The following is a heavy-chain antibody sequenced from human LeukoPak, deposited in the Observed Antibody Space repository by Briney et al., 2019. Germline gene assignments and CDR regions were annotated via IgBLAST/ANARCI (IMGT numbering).Heavy chain of an antibody. CDR1: GFTFSRYW. CDR3: AKAALLGYCSGGTCYGELNAFDY. CDR2: INSDGSST. J-gene: IGHJ4*02. D-gene: IGHD2-15*01. Sequence: PGGSLRLSCAASGFTFSRYWMHWVRQAPGKGLLWVSRINSDGSSTYHADSVKGRFTTSRDNAKNALHLQMNSLTAEDTAVYYCAKAALLGYCSGGTCYGELNAFDYWGQGTLVSVSS. V-gene: IGHV3-74*01.